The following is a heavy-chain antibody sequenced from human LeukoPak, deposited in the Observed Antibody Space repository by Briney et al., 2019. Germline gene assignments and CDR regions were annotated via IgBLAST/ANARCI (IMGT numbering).Heavy chain of an antibody. CDR1: GYTFTSYG. V-gene: IGHV1-18*01. D-gene: IGHD5-24*01. J-gene: IGHJ4*02. CDR2: ISPYSGNT. Sequence: ASVKVSCKASGYTFTSYGISWVRQAPGQGLEWMGWISPYSGNTNYAQNLQGRVTMTTDTSTSTAYMELRSLRSDDTAVYYCAKAGDGYNKPVWGQGTLVTVSS. CDR3: AKAGDGYNKPV.